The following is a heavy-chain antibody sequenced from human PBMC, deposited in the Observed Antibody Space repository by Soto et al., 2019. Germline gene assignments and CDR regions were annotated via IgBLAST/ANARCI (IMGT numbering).Heavy chain of an antibody. D-gene: IGHD3-3*01. CDR2: IYYSGST. CDR3: ARGAKPDDFWSGYDNTPWYFDL. CDR1: GGSISSGGYY. Sequence: QVQLQESGPGLVKPSQTLSLTCTVSGGSISSGGYYWSWIRQHPGKGLEWIGYIYYSGSTYYNPSLKSRVTISVDTSKNQFSLKLSSVTAADTAVYYCARGAKPDDFWSGYDNTPWYFDLWGRGTLVTVSS. V-gene: IGHV4-31*03. J-gene: IGHJ2*01.